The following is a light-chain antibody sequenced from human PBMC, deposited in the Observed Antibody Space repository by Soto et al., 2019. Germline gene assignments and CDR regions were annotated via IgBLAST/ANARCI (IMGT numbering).Light chain of an antibody. Sequence: IVLTQSPRTLSLSPGERATLTCRASQSVTNYIAWYQQRPGQAPRLLIYGASTRATGIPARFSGSGSETEFTLTINSLQSEDLAVYYCQHRSNWPSWTFGAGTKVDI. J-gene: IGKJ1*01. CDR3: QHRSNWPSWT. CDR1: QSVTNY. CDR2: GAS. V-gene: IGKV3-11*01.